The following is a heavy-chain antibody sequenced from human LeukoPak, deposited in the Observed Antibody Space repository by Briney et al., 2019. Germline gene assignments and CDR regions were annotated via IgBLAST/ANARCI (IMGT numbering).Heavy chain of an antibody. Sequence: SETLSLTCTVSGGSISSSSYYWGWIRQPPGKGLEWIGSIYYSGSTYYNPSLKSRVTISVDTSKNQFSLKLSSVTAADTAVYYCARWGIAVAGTGFDYWGQGTLVTVSS. CDR1: GGSISSSSYY. CDR2: IYYSGST. D-gene: IGHD6-19*01. J-gene: IGHJ4*02. V-gene: IGHV4-39*07. CDR3: ARWGIAVAGTGFDY.